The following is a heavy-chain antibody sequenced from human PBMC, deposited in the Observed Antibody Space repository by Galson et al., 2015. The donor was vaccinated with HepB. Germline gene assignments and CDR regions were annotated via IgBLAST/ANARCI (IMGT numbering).Heavy chain of an antibody. CDR2: IVVGSGNT. Sequence: SVKVSCKASGFTFTSSAVQWVRQARGQRLEWIGWIVVGSGNTNYAQKFQGRVTITRDMSTSTAYMELSSLRSEDTAMYYCAADLGVRYSGSQPPIDYWGQGTLVTVSS. V-gene: IGHV1-58*01. CDR3: AADLGVRYSGSQPPIDY. CDR1: GFTFTSSA. J-gene: IGHJ4*02. D-gene: IGHD1-26*01.